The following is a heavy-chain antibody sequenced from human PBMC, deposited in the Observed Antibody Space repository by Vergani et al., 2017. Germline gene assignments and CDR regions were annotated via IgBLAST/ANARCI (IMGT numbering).Heavy chain of an antibody. D-gene: IGHD5-12*01. CDR3: VKDRPYDGWIN. CDR2: INGRGGNS. J-gene: IGHJ4*02. CDR1: GFTFSNSA. V-gene: IGHV3-23*01. Sequence: EVQLLESGGGLIQPGGSRRLSCAVSGFTFSNSAMSWVRQAPGKGLEWVSAINGRGGNSYYADSVKGRFTISRDNSKNTLYLHMSSLRAEDTAVYYCVKDRPYDGWINWGLGTLVTVSS.